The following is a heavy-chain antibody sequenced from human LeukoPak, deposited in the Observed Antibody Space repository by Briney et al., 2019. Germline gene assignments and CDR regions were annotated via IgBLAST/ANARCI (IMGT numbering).Heavy chain of an antibody. V-gene: IGHV1-69*13. J-gene: IGHJ4*02. CDR2: IIPISGTA. CDR1: GYTFTSYG. CDR3: ATYCSSANCYIWGYYFDY. D-gene: IGHD2-2*01. Sequence: SVKVSCKASGYTFTSYGISWVRQAPGQGLEWMGGIIPISGTANYAQKFQGRVTITADESTSTAYMELSSLRSEGTAIYYCATYCSSANCYIWGYYFDYWGQGTLVTVSS.